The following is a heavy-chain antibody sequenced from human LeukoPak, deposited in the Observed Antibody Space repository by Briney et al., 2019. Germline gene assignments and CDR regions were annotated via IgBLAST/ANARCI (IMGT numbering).Heavy chain of an antibody. J-gene: IGHJ4*02. Sequence: PSETLSLTCALSGGSLRGYFWNWIRQAPGKGLEWIGEITHSGETRYNPSLTSRLTMSVDMSKKQFSLKLTSMTAADSATYYCARMVLMGGVCCPFDYWGQGTLVTVSS. CDR1: GGSLRGYF. D-gene: IGHD2-8*02. CDR3: ARMVLMGGVCCPFDY. V-gene: IGHV4-34*01. CDR2: ITHSGET.